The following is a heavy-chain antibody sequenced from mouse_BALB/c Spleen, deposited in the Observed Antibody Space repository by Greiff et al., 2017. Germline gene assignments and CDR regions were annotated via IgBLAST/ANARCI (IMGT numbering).Heavy chain of an antibody. D-gene: IGHD1-1*01. J-gene: IGHJ1*01. CDR1: GYTFTSYW. Sequence: DLVKPGASVKLSCKASGYTFTSYWINWIKQRPGQGLEWIGRIAPGSGSTYYNEMFKGKATLTVDTSSSTAYIQLSSLSSEDSAVYFCASLSRLEVVAEYFDDWGEGTTVTVAA. V-gene: IGHV1S41*01. CDR2: IAPGSGST. CDR3: ASLSRLEVVAEYFDD.